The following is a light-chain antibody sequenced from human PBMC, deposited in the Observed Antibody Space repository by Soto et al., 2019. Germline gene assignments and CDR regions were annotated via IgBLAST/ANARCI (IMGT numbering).Light chain of an antibody. CDR2: DAS. V-gene: IGKV1-5*01. CDR1: QNTRNL. Sequence: DLQLTQSPSTLSAEIGASVPLTCRASQNTRNLLAWYQQKPGKAPKPLIYDASTLKTGVPSRFSGSGSGSEFNFTITGLQPDDFATYFCQQYNTFATFGHGRRLEIK. CDR3: QQYNTFAT. J-gene: IGKJ5*01.